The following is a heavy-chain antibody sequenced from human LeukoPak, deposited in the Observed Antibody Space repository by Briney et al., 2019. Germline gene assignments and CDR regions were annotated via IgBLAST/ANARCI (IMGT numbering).Heavy chain of an antibody. CDR2: IYPGDSDT. V-gene: IGHV5-51*01. CDR1: GYSFTSYW. CDR3: ARLGVVVPAAINY. D-gene: IGHD2-2*01. Sequence: GESLKISCKGSGYSFTSYWIGWARQMPGKGLEWVGIIYPGDSDTRYSPSFQGQVTISADKSISTAYLQWSSLKASDTAMYYCARLGVVVPAAINYWGQGTLVTVSS. J-gene: IGHJ4*02.